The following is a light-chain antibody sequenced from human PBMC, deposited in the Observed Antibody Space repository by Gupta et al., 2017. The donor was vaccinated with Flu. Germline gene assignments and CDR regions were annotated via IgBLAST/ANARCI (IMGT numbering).Light chain of an antibody. V-gene: IGLV3-21*02. J-gene: IGLJ1*01. CDR1: RIGDRS. CDR3: QVGDSDEGV. Sequence: SSVLTQPPSVSVAPGRTASIPCGGDRIGDRSVHWYQQKPGQAPLLVVYDDRTRAPGIPERFSGSDSVNTATLTISRGEAGDEDDYYCQVGDSDEGVFGPGSKV. CDR2: DDR.